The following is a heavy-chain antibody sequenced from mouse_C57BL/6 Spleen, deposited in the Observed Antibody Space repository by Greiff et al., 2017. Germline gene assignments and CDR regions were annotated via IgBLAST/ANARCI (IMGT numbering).Heavy chain of an antibody. D-gene: IGHD3-2*02. J-gene: IGHJ2*01. CDR3: ARSGQLRPSDY. Sequence: VQLQQPGAELVRPGTSVKLSCKASGYTFTSYWMHWVKQRPGQGLEWIGVIDPSDSYTNYNQKFKGKATLTVDTSSSTAYMQLSSLTSENSAVYYCARSGQLRPSDYWGQGTTLTVSS. V-gene: IGHV1-59*01. CDR1: GYTFTSYW. CDR2: IDPSDSYT.